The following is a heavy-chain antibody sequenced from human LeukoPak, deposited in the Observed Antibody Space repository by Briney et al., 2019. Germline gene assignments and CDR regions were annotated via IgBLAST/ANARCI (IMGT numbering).Heavy chain of an antibody. CDR1: SGSFSGYY. V-gene: IGHV4-34*01. J-gene: IGHJ4*02. CDR3: ARVWYSSSWYGLFDY. D-gene: IGHD6-13*01. CDR2: INHSVGT. Sequence: SETLSLTCSVYSGSFSGYYWSRIRQPPGKGLEWIGEINHSVGTNYNPSLKSRVTMSVDTSKNQFSLKLSSVTAADTAVYYCARVWYSSSWYGLFDYWGQGTLVTVSS.